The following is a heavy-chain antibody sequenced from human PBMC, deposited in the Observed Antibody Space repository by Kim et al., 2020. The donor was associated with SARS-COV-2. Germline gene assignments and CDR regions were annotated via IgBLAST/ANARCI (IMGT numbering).Heavy chain of an antibody. CDR1: GGTFSSYA. CDR3: ARAYITMVRGALQGGAFDI. Sequence: SVKVSCKASGGTFSSYAISWVRQAPGQGLEWIGGIIPIFGTANYAQKFQGRVTITADESTSTAYMELSSLRSEDTAVYYCARAYITMVRGALQGGAFDIWGQGTMVTVSS. V-gene: IGHV1-69*13. J-gene: IGHJ3*02. D-gene: IGHD3-10*01. CDR2: IIPIFGTA.